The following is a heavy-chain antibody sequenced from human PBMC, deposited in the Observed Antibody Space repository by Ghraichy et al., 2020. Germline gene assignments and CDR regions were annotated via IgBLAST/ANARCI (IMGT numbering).Heavy chain of an antibody. Sequence: SQTLSLTCTVSGGSISSGSYYWSWIRQPAGKGLEWIGRIYTSGSTNYNPSLKSRVTISVDTSKNQFSLKLSSVTAADTAVYYCARDHKATRELGYWGQGTLVTVSS. CDR1: GGSISSGSYY. CDR3: ARDHKATRELGY. V-gene: IGHV4-61*02. CDR2: IYTSGST. D-gene: IGHD6-13*01. J-gene: IGHJ4*02.